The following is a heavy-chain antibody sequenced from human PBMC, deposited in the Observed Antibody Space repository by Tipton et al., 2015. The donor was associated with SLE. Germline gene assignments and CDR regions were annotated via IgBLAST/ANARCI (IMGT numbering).Heavy chain of an antibody. CDR1: GDFLTTSVYY. V-gene: IGHV4-31*03. CDR2: ISYSGGT. CDR3: ARERSGRFRYLDV. J-gene: IGHJ6*03. Sequence: TLSLTCSVSGDFLTTSVYYWGWIRQHPVMGLEWVGHISYSGGTYYNPSLKSRLVMSVDTSNSHFSLRLNSVTAADTAVYYCARERSGRFRYLDVWGKGTTVTVSS. D-gene: IGHD1-26*01.